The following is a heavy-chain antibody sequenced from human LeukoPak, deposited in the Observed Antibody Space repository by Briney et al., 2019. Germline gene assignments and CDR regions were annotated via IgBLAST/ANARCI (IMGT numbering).Heavy chain of an antibody. Sequence: GGSLRLSCAASGFTFSRYWMSWVRQAPGKGLEWVANIKQDGSEKYYVDSVKGRFTISRDNAKNSQYLQMNSLRAEDTAVYYCARECTSSLSWGINWFDPWGQGTLVTVSS. CDR1: GFTFSRYW. CDR3: ARECTSSLSWGINWFDP. J-gene: IGHJ5*02. D-gene: IGHD2-2*01. V-gene: IGHV3-7*01. CDR2: IKQDGSEK.